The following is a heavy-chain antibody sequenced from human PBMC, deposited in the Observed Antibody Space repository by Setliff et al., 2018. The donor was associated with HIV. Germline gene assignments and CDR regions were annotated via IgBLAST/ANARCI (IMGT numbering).Heavy chain of an antibody. CDR3: ARGAGDDFWSSHSCFDQ. J-gene: IGHJ4*02. D-gene: IGHD3-3*01. Sequence: SETLSLTCTVSGDSISSGHWWSWVRQAPGKGLEWMGEIYHTESTNYNPSLGSRVAISLDKSKNEFSLELSSATAADTAMYYCARGAGDDFWSSHSCFDQWGQGTLVTVSS. CDR1: GDSISSGHW. V-gene: IGHV4-4*02. CDR2: IYHTEST.